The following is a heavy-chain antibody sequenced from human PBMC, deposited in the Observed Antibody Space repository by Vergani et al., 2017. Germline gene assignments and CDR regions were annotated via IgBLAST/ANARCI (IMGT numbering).Heavy chain of an antibody. CDR1: GGSISSRSYY. D-gene: IGHD6-13*01. CDR3: ARHQIAAAVSDY. J-gene: IGHJ4*02. Sequence: QLQLQESGPGLVKPSETLSLTCTVSGGSISSRSYYWGWIRQPPGKGLEWIGSIYYSGSTYYNPSLKSRVTISVDTSKNQFSLKLSSVTAADTAVYYCARHQIAAAVSDYWGQGTLVTVSS. CDR2: IYYSGST. V-gene: IGHV4-39*01.